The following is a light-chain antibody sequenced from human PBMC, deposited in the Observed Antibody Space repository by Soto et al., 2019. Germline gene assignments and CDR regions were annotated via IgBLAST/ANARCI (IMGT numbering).Light chain of an antibody. CDR3: HQYNNWPLT. V-gene: IGKV3-15*01. Sequence: EIVMTQSPATLSVSPGERATLSCRASQSVSSNLAWYQQTPGQAPRLLIFGTSTRATGIPARFSGSGSGTEFTLSISSLQSEDFAIYYCHQYNNWPLTFGPGTKVDIK. J-gene: IGKJ3*01. CDR1: QSVSSN. CDR2: GTS.